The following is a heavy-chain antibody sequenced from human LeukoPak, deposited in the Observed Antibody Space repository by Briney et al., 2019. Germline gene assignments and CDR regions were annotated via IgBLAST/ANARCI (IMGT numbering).Heavy chain of an antibody. CDR1: GFTFSSYG. V-gene: IGHV3-30*18. CDR3: AKMVVPSAVAGTGHYYYYGMDV. D-gene: IGHD6-19*01. Sequence: GGSLRLSCAASGFTFSSYGMHWVRQAPGKGLEWVAVISYDGSNKHYADSVKGRFTISRDNSKNTLYLQMNSLRAEDTAVYYCAKMVVPSAVAGTGHYYYYGMDVWGQGTTVTVSS. CDR2: ISYDGSNK. J-gene: IGHJ6*02.